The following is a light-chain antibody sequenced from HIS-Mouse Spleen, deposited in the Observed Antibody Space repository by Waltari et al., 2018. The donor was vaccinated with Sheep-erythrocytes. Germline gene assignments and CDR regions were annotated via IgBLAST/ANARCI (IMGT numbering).Light chain of an antibody. CDR1: QDISNY. J-gene: IGKJ4*01. Sequence: DIQITQSPFFLSASVGNRVTNPCQASQDISNYLNWYQQKPGKAPKLLIYDASNLETGVPSRFSGSGSGTDFTFTISSLQPEDIATYYCQQYDNLLTFGGGTKVEIK. CDR3: QQYDNLLT. CDR2: DAS. V-gene: IGKV1-33*01.